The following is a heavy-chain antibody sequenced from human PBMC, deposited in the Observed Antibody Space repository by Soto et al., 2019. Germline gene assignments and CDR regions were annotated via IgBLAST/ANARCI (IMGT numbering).Heavy chain of an antibody. Sequence: GESLKISCKGSGCTFTNHWIGWVRQMPGKGLEWMGIIYPGDSDTKYSPSFQGQVTISVDKSISTAYLQWSSLKASDTALYFCALHYASSSRPFDYWGQGTQVTVSS. J-gene: IGHJ4*02. CDR2: IYPGDSDT. D-gene: IGHD6-6*01. CDR1: GCTFTNHW. V-gene: IGHV5-51*01. CDR3: ALHYASSSRPFDY.